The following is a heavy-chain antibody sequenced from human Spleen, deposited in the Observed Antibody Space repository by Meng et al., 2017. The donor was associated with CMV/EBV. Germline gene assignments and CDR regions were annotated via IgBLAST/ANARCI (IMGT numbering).Heavy chain of an antibody. D-gene: IGHD2-2*01. CDR3: ARGGNEDVVVEPAFYFDY. J-gene: IGHJ4*02. V-gene: IGHV4-59*11. CDR2: IYYSGST. Sequence: ESLKISCSVSGGSISSHYWTWIRQSPGKGLEWIGYIYYSGSTKYNPSLKSRVTISMDTSKNQFSLKLRSVTAADTAVYYCARGGNEDVVVEPAFYFDYWGQGALVTVSS. CDR1: GGSISSHY.